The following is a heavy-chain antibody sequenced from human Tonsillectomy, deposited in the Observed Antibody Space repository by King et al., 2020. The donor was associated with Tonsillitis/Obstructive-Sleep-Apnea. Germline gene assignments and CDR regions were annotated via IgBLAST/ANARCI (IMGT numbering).Heavy chain of an antibody. CDR1: GGSFSGYY. V-gene: IGHV4-34*01. J-gene: IGHJ4*02. Sequence: VQLQQWGAGLLKPSETLSLTCAVYGGSFSGYYWSWIRQPPGKGLEWIGEINHSGSTNYNPSLKSRVTISVDTSKNQFSLKLSSVTAADTAVYYCARGTCSSTSCYTMRYYFDYWGQGTLVTVSS. CDR3: ARGTCSSTSCYTMRYYFDY. D-gene: IGHD2-2*02. CDR2: INHSGST.